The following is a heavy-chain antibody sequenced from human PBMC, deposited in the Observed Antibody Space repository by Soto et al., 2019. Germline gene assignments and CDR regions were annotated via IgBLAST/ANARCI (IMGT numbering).Heavy chain of an antibody. Sequence: EVQLLESGGDLVQPGGSLRLSCAASGFTFSTYAMTWVRQAPGKGLEWVSALCASGGCAFYADSVRGRFTISRDTSRNTLYLKMNSLRAVDTAVYYCARISVGSYFDYWGQGNLVTVSS. J-gene: IGHJ4*02. CDR2: LCASGGCA. V-gene: IGHV3-23*01. CDR1: GFTFSTYA. D-gene: IGHD2-15*01. CDR3: ARISVGSYFDY.